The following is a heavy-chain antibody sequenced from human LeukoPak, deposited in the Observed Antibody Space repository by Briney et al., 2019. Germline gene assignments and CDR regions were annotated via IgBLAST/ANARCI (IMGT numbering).Heavy chain of an antibody. J-gene: IGHJ6*02. CDR1: GFTFSSYA. V-gene: IGHV3-30-3*01. Sequence: GRSLRLSCAASGFTFSSYAMHWVRRAPCKGLEWVAVISYDGSNKYYVDSVKGRFTISRDNSKNTLYLQMNSLRAEDTAVYYCARGTPSSSGWLYYGMDVWGQGTTVTVSS. D-gene: IGHD6-19*01. CDR3: ARGTPSSSGWLYYGMDV. CDR2: ISYDGSNK.